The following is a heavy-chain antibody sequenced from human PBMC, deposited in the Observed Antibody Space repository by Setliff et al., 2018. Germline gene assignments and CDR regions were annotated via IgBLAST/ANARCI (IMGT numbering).Heavy chain of an antibody. J-gene: IGHJ5*02. CDR1: GYTFTNYA. CDR2: INAGNGNT. CDR3: ARDTYIGDFWNGYYIQGRFDP. V-gene: IGHV1-3*01. Sequence: ASVKVSCKASGYTFTNYAIHWVRQAPGQRLEWMGWINAGNGNTKYSQKFQGRVTITRDTSASTAYMELSSLRSEDTAVYYCARDTYIGDFWNGYYIQGRFDPWGQGTLVTVSS. D-gene: IGHD3-3*01.